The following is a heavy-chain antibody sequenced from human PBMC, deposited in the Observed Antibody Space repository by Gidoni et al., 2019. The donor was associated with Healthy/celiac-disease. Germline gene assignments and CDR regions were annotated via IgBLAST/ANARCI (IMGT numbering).Heavy chain of an antibody. D-gene: IGHD2-2*01. Sequence: QVQLQESGPGLVKPSETLSLTCTVSGGSISSYYWSWIRQPPGKGLEWIGYIYYSGSTNYNPSLKSRVTISVDTSKNQFSLKLSSVTAADTAVYYCARVGPDCSSTSCYRSYYYYYMDVWGKGTTVTVSS. CDR1: GGSISSYY. CDR2: IYYSGST. J-gene: IGHJ6*03. V-gene: IGHV4-59*01. CDR3: ARVGPDCSSTSCYRSYYYYYMDV.